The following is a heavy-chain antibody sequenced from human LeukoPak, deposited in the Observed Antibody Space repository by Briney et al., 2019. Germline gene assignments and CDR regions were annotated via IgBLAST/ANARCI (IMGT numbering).Heavy chain of an antibody. CDR2: IYYSGST. Sequence: SETLSLTCTVSGGSISSYYWSWIRQPPGKGLGWIGYIYYSGSTNYNPSLKSRVTISVDTSKNQFSLKLSSVTAADTAVYYCARTVWFGELGWFDPWGQGTLVTVSS. D-gene: IGHD3-10*01. CDR1: GGSISSYY. J-gene: IGHJ5*02. CDR3: ARTVWFGELGWFDP. V-gene: IGHV4-59*01.